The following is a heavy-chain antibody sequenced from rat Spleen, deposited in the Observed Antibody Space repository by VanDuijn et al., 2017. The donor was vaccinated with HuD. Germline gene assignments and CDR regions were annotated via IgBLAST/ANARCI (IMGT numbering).Heavy chain of an antibody. CDR3: ARSRAPSYYSSYIDYLDY. D-gene: IGHD1-2*01. V-gene: IGHV3-1*01. CDR1: GYSITSNY. J-gene: IGHJ2*01. CDR2: ISYSGRT. Sequence: EVQLQESGPGLVKPSQSLSLTCSVTGYSITSNYWGWIRKFPGNKMEWMGYISYSGRTSYNPSLKSRISITRETSKNQFFLQLNSVTTEDTATYYCARSRAPSYYSSYIDYLDYWGQGVMVTVSS.